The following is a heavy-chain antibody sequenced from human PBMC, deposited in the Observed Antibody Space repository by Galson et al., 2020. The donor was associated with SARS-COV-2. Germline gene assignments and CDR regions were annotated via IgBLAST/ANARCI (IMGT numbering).Heavy chain of an antibody. J-gene: IGHJ4*02. Sequence: QLGESLKISCAASGFTFSSYAMHWVRQAPGKGLEWVAVISYDGSNKYYADSVKGRFTISRDNSKNTLYLQMNSLRAEDTAVYYCARDGGGYLLYWGQGTLVTVSS. V-gene: IGHV3-30*04. D-gene: IGHD3-16*01. CDR2: ISYDGSNK. CDR1: GFTFSSYA. CDR3: ARDGGGYLLY.